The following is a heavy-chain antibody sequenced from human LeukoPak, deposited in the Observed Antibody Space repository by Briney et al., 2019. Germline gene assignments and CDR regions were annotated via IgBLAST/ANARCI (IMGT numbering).Heavy chain of an antibody. CDR2: INPNSGGT. CDR1: GYTFTGYY. V-gene: IGHV1-2*02. J-gene: IGHJ5*02. Sequence: GASVKVSCKASGYTFTGYYMHWVRQAPGQGLEWMGWINPNSGGTNYAQKFQGRVTMTRDTSISTAYMELSRLRSDDTAVYYCAREVQYYYGSGNHPCWFDPWGQGTLVTVSS. D-gene: IGHD3-10*01. CDR3: AREVQYYYGSGNHPCWFDP.